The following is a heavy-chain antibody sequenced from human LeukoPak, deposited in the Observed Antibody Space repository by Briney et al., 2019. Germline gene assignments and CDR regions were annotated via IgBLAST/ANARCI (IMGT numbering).Heavy chain of an antibody. V-gene: IGHV3-11*01. CDR3: ATNDGYNYYFDY. CDR2: ISSSGDTI. Sequence: PGGSLRLSCAASGFTLTDCYMSWIRQAPGKGLEWVSYISSSGDTIYYADSVKGRFTISRDNAKNSLYLQMNSLRAEDTAVYYCATNDGYNYYFDYWGQGTLVTVSS. J-gene: IGHJ4*02. CDR1: GFTLTDCY. D-gene: IGHD5-24*01.